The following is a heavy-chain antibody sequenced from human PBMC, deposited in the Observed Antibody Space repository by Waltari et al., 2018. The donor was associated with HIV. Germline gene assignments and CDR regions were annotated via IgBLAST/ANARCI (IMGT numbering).Heavy chain of an antibody. V-gene: IGHV3-21*01. D-gene: IGHD5-12*01. CDR3: ARDMATFTGAYYFDT. CDR2: ISSGSSFI. Sequence: EVQLMESGGRLVKPGGSLRLSCVASGFSFGSHSMSWVRQAPGKGLEWVASISSGSSFITYSGSVKGRFTISRGNAENSLYLQMNSLRAEDTAVYYCARDMATFTGAYYFDTWGQGTLVTVSS. CDR1: GFSFGSHS. J-gene: IGHJ4*02.